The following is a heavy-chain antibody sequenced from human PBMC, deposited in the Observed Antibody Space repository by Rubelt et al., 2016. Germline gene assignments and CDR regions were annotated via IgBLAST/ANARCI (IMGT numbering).Heavy chain of an antibody. V-gene: IGHV3-23*01. D-gene: IGHD3-10*01. Sequence: ISDSGGSTYYADSVRGRFTISRDTSKSTLYLQLHSLTAEDTAVYYCALYGSQTGGMDVWGQGTTVTVSS. CDR3: ALYGSQTGGMDV. J-gene: IGHJ6*02. CDR2: ISDSGGST.